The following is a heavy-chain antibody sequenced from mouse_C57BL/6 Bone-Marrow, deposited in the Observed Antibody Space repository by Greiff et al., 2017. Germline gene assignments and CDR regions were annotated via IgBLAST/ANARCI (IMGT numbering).Heavy chain of an antibody. Sequence: VQLQQPGAELVKPGASVKMSCKASGYTFTSYWITWVKQRPGQGLEWIGDIYPGSGSTNYNEKFKSKATLTVDTSSSTADMQRSSLTSEDSAVYYCARPYYSNYCYFDVWGTGTTVTVSS. CDR2: IYPGSGST. CDR3: ARPYYSNYCYFDV. CDR1: GYTFTSYW. D-gene: IGHD2-5*01. V-gene: IGHV1-55*01. J-gene: IGHJ1*03.